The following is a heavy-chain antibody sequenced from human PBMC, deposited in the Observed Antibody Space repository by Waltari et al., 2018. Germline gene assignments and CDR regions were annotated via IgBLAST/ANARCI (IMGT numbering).Heavy chain of an antibody. CDR3: ARDTNILTGYYYYYGMDV. CDR1: GFTFSSYW. CDR2: ITSDGGRT. Sequence: EVQLVESGGGLVQPGGSLRLSCAASGFTFSSYWMHWVRQAPGKGLVWCSRITSDGGRTSYADSVKGRFTISRDNAKNTLYLQMNSLRAEDTAVYYCARDTNILTGYYYYYGMDVWGQGTTVTVSS. D-gene: IGHD3-9*01. V-gene: IGHV3-74*01. J-gene: IGHJ6*02.